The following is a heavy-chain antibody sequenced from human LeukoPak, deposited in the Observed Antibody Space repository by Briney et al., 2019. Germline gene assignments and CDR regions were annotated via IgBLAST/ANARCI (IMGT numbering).Heavy chain of an antibody. V-gene: IGHV3-30*18. D-gene: IGHD3-3*01. Sequence: PGGSLRLSCAASGFTFSSYGMHWVRQAPGKGLEWVAVISYDGSNKYYADSVKGRFTISRDNSKNTLYLQMNSLRAEDTAVYYCAKDPRYYDFWSGYDAFDIWGQGTMVTVSS. CDR3: AKDPRYYDFWSGYDAFDI. J-gene: IGHJ3*02. CDR1: GFTFSSYG. CDR2: ISYDGSNK.